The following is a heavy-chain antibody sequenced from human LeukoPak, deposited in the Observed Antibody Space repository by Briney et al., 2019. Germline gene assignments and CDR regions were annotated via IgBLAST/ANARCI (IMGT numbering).Heavy chain of an antibody. J-gene: IGHJ6*03. CDR3: ASSYGSGRPYYMDV. V-gene: IGHV1-8*03. CDR1: GYTFTSYD. D-gene: IGHD3-10*01. Sequence: ASVKVSCKASGYTFTSYDINWXXXXXXQXLXXXRWMNPNSGNTGYAQTFQGRVXITRNTSISTAYMELSSLRSEDTAVYYCASSYGSGRPYYMDVWGKGTTVTVSS. CDR2: MNPNSGNT.